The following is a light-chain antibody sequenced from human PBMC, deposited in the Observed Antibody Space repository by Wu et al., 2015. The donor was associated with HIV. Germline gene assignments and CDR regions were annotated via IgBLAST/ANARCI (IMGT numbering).Light chain of an antibody. Sequence: DIHLTQSPSSLSASIGDRVTITCRASQTISNLLSWYQQKPGKAPRLLINAASNLHSGVPSRFSGRGSGAEFTLTIASLQPEDVATYYCQQSFSNFWTFGQGTKVE. CDR1: QTISNL. CDR3: QQSFSNFWT. J-gene: IGKJ1*01. V-gene: IGKV1-39*01. CDR2: AAS.